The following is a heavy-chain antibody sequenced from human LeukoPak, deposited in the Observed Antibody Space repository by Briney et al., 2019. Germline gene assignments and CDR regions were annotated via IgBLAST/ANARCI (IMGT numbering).Heavy chain of an antibody. D-gene: IGHD3-10*01. CDR3: ARDLYYYGSGSLQGY. V-gene: IGHV1-18*01. CDR1: GYTFNTYN. CDR2: ISTYNDNT. Sequence: ASVKVSCKASGYTFNTYNINWVRQAPGQGLEWMGWISTYNDNTNYAQKFQGRVTMTTDTSTSTAYMELRSLRSDDTAVYYCARDLYYYGSGSLQGYWGQGTLVTVSS. J-gene: IGHJ4*02.